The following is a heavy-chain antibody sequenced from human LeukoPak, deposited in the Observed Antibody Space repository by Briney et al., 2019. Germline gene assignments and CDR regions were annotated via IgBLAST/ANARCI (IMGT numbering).Heavy chain of an antibody. CDR3: AKGNYGDCY. CDR1: GFTFSSYA. CDR2: ITGSGGST. Sequence: GGSLRLSCAASGFTFSSYAMAWVRQAPGKGLEWVSAITGSGGSTYYADSVKGRFTISRDNSKNTLYMQMSSLRAEDTAVYYCAKGNYGDCYWGQGTLVTVSS. J-gene: IGHJ4*02. V-gene: IGHV3-23*01. D-gene: IGHD4-17*01.